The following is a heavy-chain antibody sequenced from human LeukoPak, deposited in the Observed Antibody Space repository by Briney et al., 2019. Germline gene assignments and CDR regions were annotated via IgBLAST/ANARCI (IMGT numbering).Heavy chain of an antibody. V-gene: IGHV3-23*01. CDR2: ISGSSSST. Sequence: GGSLRLSCAASGFTFSSYAMTWVRQAPGKGLQWVSTISGSSSSTYYADSVKGRSTISRDNSNNTLYLQMDSLRAEDTALYYCAKDRGGGLTTVTPSEYWGQGTLVTVSS. CDR1: GFTFSSYA. J-gene: IGHJ4*02. CDR3: AKDRGGGLTTVTPSEY. D-gene: IGHD4-17*01.